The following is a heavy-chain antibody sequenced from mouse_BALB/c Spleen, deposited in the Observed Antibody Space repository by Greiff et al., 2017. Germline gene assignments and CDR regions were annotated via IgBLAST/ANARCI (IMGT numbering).Heavy chain of an antibody. J-gene: IGHJ3*01. CDR1: GYTFTDYN. Sequence: VHVKQSGPELVKPGASVKIPCKASGYTFTDYNMDWVKQSHGKSLEWIGDINPNNGGTIYNQKFKGKATLTVDKSSSTAYMELRSLTSEDTAVYYCARGGTARFSWFAYWGQGTLVTVSA. CDR2: INPNNGGT. D-gene: IGHD3-2*01. V-gene: IGHV1-18*01. CDR3: ARGGTARFSWFAY.